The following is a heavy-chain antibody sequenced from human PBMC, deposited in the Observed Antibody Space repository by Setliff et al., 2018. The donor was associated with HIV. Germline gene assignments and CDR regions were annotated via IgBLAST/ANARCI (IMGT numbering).Heavy chain of an antibody. CDR3: ARARSDWYNVRPYYFDL. Sequence: LSLTCAVSGASFVGDNHWSWIRQTPERGLEWIAYFMYTDIHYVNYLNYRNPSLASRLSISVDKSKDQFSLTLSSVTAADTAVYYCARARSDWYNVRPYYFDLWGQGTPVTVSS. J-gene: IGHJ4*02. CDR2: FMYTDIHYVNYLN. D-gene: IGHD6-19*01. V-gene: IGHV4-30-4*01. CDR1: GASFVGDNH.